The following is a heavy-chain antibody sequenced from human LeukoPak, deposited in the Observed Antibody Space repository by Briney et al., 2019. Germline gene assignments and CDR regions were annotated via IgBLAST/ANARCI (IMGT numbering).Heavy chain of an antibody. J-gene: IGHJ3*02. Sequence: SETLSLTCAVYGGSFSGYYWSWIRQPPGKGLEWIEEINHSGSTYYNPSLKSRVTISVDTSKNQFSLKLSSVTAADTAVYYCARVALAYCGGDWCDAFDIWGQGTMVTVSS. CDR3: ARVALAYCGGDWCDAFDI. V-gene: IGHV4-34*01. CDR1: GGSFSGYY. D-gene: IGHD2-21*02. CDR2: INHSGST.